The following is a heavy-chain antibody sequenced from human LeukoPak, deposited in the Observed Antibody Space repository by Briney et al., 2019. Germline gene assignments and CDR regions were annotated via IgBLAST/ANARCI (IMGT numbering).Heavy chain of an antibody. CDR3: ARVSSRYSSGWLSLDY. J-gene: IGHJ4*02. Sequence: GGSLRPSCAASGFTFSDYYMSWIRQAPGKGLEWVSYISSSGSTIYYADSVKGRFTISRDNAKNSLYLQMNSLRAEDTAVYYCARVSSRYSSGWLSLDYWGQGTLVTVSS. V-gene: IGHV3-11*01. D-gene: IGHD6-19*01. CDR1: GFTFSDYY. CDR2: ISSSGSTI.